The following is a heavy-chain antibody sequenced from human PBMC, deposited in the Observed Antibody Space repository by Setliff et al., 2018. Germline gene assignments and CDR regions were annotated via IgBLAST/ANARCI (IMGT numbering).Heavy chain of an antibody. CDR2: IISMFGTT. Sequence: WASVKVSCKASGGTFSTYAISWVRQAPGQGLEWMGGIISMFGTTNYAQKFQGRVTITTDKSTSTAYMELSSLRSEDTAIYYCARGDFYYYFYMDVWGKGTPVTVSS. V-gene: IGHV1-69*05. J-gene: IGHJ6*03. CDR1: GGTFSTYA. CDR3: ARGDFYYYFYMDV.